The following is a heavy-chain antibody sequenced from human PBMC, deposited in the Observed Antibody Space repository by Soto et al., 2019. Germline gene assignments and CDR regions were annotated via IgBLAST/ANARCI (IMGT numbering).Heavy chain of an antibody. Sequence: GASVKVSCKASGGTFRNYAITWVRQAPGQGLEWMGWISAYNGNTNYAQKLQGRVTMTTDTSTSTAYMELRSLRSDDTAVYYCARVSSITARPDFDYWGQGTLVTVSS. D-gene: IGHD6-6*01. CDR2: ISAYNGNT. CDR1: GGTFRNYA. CDR3: ARVSSITARPDFDY. V-gene: IGHV1-18*01. J-gene: IGHJ4*02.